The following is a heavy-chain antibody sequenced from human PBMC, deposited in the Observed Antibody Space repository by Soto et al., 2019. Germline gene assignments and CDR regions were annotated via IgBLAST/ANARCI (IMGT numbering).Heavy chain of an antibody. CDR3: TKDQVEGYYDTGGSQGS. D-gene: IGHD3-22*01. Sequence: GGSLRLSCAASGFTFSSYAMSWVRQAPGKGLDWVSTISGSGSGTYYADSVKGRFTISRDNSKNTLYLQMDRLRAEDTAVYFCTKDQVEGYYDTGGSQGSWGQGTLVTVSS. J-gene: IGHJ5*02. CDR2: ISGSGSGT. V-gene: IGHV3-23*01. CDR1: GFTFSSYA.